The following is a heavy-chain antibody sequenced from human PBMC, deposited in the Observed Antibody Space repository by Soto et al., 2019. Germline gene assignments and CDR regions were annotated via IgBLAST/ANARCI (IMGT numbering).Heavy chain of an antibody. V-gene: IGHV3-11*01. CDR1: GFTFSDYY. D-gene: IGHD3-3*01. CDR3: ARASGRITIFGVVIQNGMDV. Sequence: GGSLRLSCAASGFTFSDYYMSWIRQAPGKGLEWVSYISSSGSTIYYADSVKGRLTISRDNAKNSLYLQMNSLRAEDTAVYYCARASGRITIFGVVIQNGMDVWGQGTTVTVSS. CDR2: ISSSGSTI. J-gene: IGHJ6*02.